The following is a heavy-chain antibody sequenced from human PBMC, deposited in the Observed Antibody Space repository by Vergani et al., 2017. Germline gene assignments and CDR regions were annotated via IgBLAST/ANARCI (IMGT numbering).Heavy chain of an antibody. Sequence: EVHLLESGGGQVEAGGSLRLSCVASGFTFSNSAMSWVRQTSGKGLEWVSAISGHGDRTYYADSVKGRFTISRDNSKNTVYLQMNSLKAEDRATYYCAXQYFVSGNYLFDYWGQGTLVTVSS. D-gene: IGHD3-10*01. J-gene: IGHJ4*02. CDR2: ISGHGDRT. V-gene: IGHV3-23*01. CDR3: AXQYFVSGNYLFDY. CDR1: GFTFSNSA.